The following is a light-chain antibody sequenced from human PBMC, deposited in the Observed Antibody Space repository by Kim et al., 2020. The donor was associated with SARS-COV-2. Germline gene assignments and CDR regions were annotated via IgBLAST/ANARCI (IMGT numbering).Light chain of an antibody. CDR3: QTWGTGIVV. Sequence: ASVKLTCTLSSGHSSYAIAWHQQQAEKGPRYLMKVNSDGSHSKGDGIPDRFSGSSSGAERFLTISSLQSEDEADYYCQTWGTGIVVFGGGTQLTVL. J-gene: IGLJ2*01. CDR2: VNSDGSH. CDR1: SGHSSYA. V-gene: IGLV4-69*01.